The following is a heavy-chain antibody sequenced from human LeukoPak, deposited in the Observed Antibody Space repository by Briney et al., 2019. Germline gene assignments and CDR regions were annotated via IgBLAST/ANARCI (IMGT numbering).Heavy chain of an antibody. CDR1: GGSISSITYY. CDR2: MYYRGNT. Sequence: PSETLSLTCTVSGGSISSITYYWGWIRQPPGKGLEWVGHMYYRGNTFYNPSLKSRVTISVDTSKNQFSLKLRSVTAADTAVYFCARLYGNYQNYFDYWGQGTLVTVSS. CDR3: ARLYGNYQNYFDY. V-gene: IGHV4-39*07. D-gene: IGHD1-7*01. J-gene: IGHJ4*02.